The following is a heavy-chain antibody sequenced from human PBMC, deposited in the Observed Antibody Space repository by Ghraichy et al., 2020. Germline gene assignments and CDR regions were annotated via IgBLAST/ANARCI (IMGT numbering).Heavy chain of an antibody. J-gene: IGHJ5*02. V-gene: IGHV1-24*01. CDR3: ATGGVGATTVVTFDP. CDR1: GYTLTELS. D-gene: IGHD1-26*01. Sequence: ASVKVSCKVSGYTLTELSMHWVRQAPGKGLEWMGGFDPEDGETIYAQKFQGRVTMTEDTSTDTAYMELSSLRSEDTAVYYCATGGVGATTVVTFDPWGQGTLVTVSS. CDR2: FDPEDGET.